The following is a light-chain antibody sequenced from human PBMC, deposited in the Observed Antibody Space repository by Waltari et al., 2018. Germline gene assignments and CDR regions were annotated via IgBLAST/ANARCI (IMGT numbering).Light chain of an antibody. Sequence: EVVMTQSPVTLSVSPGERATLSCRASQSVTSNLPWYQQKAGQPPRLLIYDTSTRVTGVPARFSGSGSGTEFTLTISSLQSEDSTVYYCQQYNDWPPYTFGQGTKLEIK. J-gene: IGKJ2*01. CDR2: DTS. CDR3: QQYNDWPPYT. V-gene: IGKV3-15*01. CDR1: QSVTSN.